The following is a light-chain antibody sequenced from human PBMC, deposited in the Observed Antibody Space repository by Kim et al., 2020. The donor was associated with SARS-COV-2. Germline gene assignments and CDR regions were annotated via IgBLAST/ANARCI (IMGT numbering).Light chain of an antibody. CDR3: QQYGSSPYT. CDR2: GAS. CDR1: QTVDPYV. V-gene: IGKV3-20*01. J-gene: IGKJ2*01. Sequence: LSPGSRATLACRASQTVDPYVLAWYQQKPGRAPRLLIYGASSRPGGIPDRFSGSGSGTDFTLTISRLEPEDFAVYYCQQYGSSPYTFGQGTKLEIK.